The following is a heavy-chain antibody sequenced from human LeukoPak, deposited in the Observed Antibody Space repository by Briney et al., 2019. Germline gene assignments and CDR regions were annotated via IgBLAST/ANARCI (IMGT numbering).Heavy chain of an antibody. J-gene: IGHJ4*02. CDR3: ARHPNYYDSSGYVDY. CDR1: GGSISSYY. D-gene: IGHD3-22*01. CDR2: IHYSGST. Sequence: SETLSLTCTVSGGSISSYYWSWIRQPPGKGLEWIGYIHYSGSTNYNPSLKSRVTISVDTSKNQFSLKLSSVTAADTAVYYCARHPNYYDSSGYVDYWGQGTLVTVSS. V-gene: IGHV4-59*08.